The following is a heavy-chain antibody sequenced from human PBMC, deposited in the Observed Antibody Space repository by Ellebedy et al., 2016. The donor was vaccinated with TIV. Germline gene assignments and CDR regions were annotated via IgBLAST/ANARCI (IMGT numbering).Heavy chain of an antibody. CDR3: ARYSGSGTYYQNGMDV. J-gene: IGHJ6*02. CDR2: INPSGGST. Sequence: AASVKVSCKASGYTFTSYYMHWVRQAPGQGLEWMGIINPSGGSTIYAQKFQGRVTMTEDTSTDTAYMELRSLRSDDTAVYFCARYSGSGTYYQNGMDVWGQGTTVTVSS. D-gene: IGHD3-10*01. V-gene: IGHV1-46*01. CDR1: GYTFTSYY.